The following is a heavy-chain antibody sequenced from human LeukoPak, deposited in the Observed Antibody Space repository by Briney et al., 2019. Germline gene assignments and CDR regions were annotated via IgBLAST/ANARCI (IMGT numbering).Heavy chain of an antibody. CDR1: GYTFTSYD. Sequence: ASVKVSCKASGYTFTSYDINWVRQATGQGLEWMGWMNPNSGNTYYALKFQGRVAMTRNTSISTAYMELSSLRSEDTAVYYCARDMLISSSVSFDPWGQGTLVTVSP. D-gene: IGHD6-6*01. CDR3: ARDMLISSSVSFDP. CDR2: MNPNSGNT. J-gene: IGHJ5*02. V-gene: IGHV1-8*01.